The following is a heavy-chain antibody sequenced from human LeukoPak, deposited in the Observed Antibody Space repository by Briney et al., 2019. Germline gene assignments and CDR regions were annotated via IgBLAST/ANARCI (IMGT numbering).Heavy chain of an antibody. CDR3: AKEGRSLQTY. D-gene: IGHD5-24*01. CDR2: IRSKANSYAT. V-gene: IGHV3-73*01. J-gene: IGHJ4*02. CDR1: GFTFSGSA. Sequence: GGSLRLSCAAPGFTFSGSAMHWVRQASGKGLEWVGRIRSKANSYATAYAASVKGRFTISRDDSKNTAYLQMNSLRVEDTAVYYCAKEGRSLQTYWGQGTLVTVSS.